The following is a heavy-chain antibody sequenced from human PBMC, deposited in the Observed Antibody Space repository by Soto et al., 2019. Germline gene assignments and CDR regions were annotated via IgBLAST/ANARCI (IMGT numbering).Heavy chain of an antibody. CDR2: ISYDGSNK. D-gene: IGHD2-2*01. J-gene: IGHJ6*02. V-gene: IGHV3-30-3*01. Sequence: QVQLVESGGGVVQPGRSLRLSCAASGFTFSNNAMDWVRQAPGKGLEWVAVISYDGSNKYIAESVKGRFTISRDNSKNTLFLQMNSLRADDTAVYYCARGTTTSAFSAMSVWGQGTTVTVSS. CDR3: ARGTTTSAFSAMSV. CDR1: GFTFSNNA.